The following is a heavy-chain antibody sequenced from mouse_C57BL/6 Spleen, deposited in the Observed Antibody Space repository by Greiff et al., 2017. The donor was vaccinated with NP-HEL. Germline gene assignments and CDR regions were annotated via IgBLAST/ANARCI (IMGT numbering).Heavy chain of an antibody. CDR2: INPSSSYT. CDR3: ARDPYDYDWALDY. J-gene: IGHJ2*01. CDR1: GYTFTSYW. Sequence: QVQLQQSGAELAKPGASVKLSCKASGYTFTSYWMHWVKQRPGQGLEWIGYINPSSSYTKYNQKFKDKATLTADKSSSTAYMQLSSLTYEDSAVYYCARDPYDYDWALDYWGQGTTLTVSS. D-gene: IGHD2-4*01. V-gene: IGHV1-7*01.